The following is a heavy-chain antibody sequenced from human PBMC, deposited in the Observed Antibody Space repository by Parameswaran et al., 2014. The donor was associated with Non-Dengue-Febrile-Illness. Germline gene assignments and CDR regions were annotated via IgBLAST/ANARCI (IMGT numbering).Heavy chain of an antibody. CDR2: INPSGGST. Sequence: WVRQAPGQGLEWMGIINPSGGSTSYAQKFQGRVTMTRDTSTSTVYMELSSLRSEDTAVYYCARGYGGVGAKAVGYWGQGTLVTVSS. J-gene: IGHJ4*02. CDR3: ARGYGGVGAKAVGY. D-gene: IGHD1-26*01. V-gene: IGHV1-46*01.